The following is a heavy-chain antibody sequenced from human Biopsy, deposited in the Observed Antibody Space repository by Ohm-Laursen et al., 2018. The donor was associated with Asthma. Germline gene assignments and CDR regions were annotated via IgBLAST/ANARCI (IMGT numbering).Heavy chain of an antibody. CDR2: ISFDGTNK. J-gene: IGHJ4*02. Sequence: SLRLSCAASGFSFSNYGMHWVRKAPGKGLDWVAVISFDGTNKNYTDSVKGRFTISRDNSRNTLHLEMNSLRAEDTAVYFCAKEVFPGWELRRGPDSWGQGTLVTVSS. V-gene: IGHV3-30*18. CDR1: GFSFSNYG. CDR3: AKEVFPGWELRRGPDS. D-gene: IGHD1-26*01.